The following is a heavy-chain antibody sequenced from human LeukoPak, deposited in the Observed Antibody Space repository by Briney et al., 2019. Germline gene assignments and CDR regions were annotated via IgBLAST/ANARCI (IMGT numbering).Heavy chain of an antibody. CDR3: ARIAVAGTPYNWFDP. Sequence: SVKVSCKASGGTFSSYAISWVRQAPGQGLEWMGGIIPIFGTANYAQKFQGRVTITADESTSTAYMELSSLRSEDTAVYYCARIAVAGTPYNWFDPWGQGTLVTVSS. V-gene: IGHV1-69*13. CDR2: IIPIFGTA. D-gene: IGHD6-19*01. CDR1: GGTFSSYA. J-gene: IGHJ5*02.